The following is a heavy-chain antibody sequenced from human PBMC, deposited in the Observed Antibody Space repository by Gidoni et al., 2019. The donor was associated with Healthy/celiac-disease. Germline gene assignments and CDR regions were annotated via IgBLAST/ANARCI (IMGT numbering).Heavy chain of an antibody. CDR2: IYYSGST. J-gene: IGHJ5*02. V-gene: IGHV4-59*01. CDR1: GGSISSYY. CDR3: ARVTEVRGGGWFDP. D-gene: IGHD3-10*01. Sequence: QVQLQESGPGLVKPSETLSLTCTVSGGSISSYYWSWIRQPPGKGLEGIGYIYYSGSTNYNPSLKVEVTKSVDTPKTHFSLKLSSVTAADTALYYCARVTEVRGGGWFDPWGQGPWSPSPQ.